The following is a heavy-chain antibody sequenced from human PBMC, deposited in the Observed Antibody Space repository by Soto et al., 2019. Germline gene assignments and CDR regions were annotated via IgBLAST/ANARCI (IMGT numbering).Heavy chain of an antibody. Sequence: PGGSLRLSCAASGFTVSSNYMSWVRQAPGKGLEWVSVIYSGGSTYYADSVKGRFTIPRDNSKDTLYLQMNSLRAEDTAVYYCARDRSSSPFDYWGQGTLVTVSS. D-gene: IGHD6-13*01. V-gene: IGHV3-66*01. CDR3: ARDRSSSPFDY. CDR2: IYSGGST. CDR1: GFTVSSNY. J-gene: IGHJ4*02.